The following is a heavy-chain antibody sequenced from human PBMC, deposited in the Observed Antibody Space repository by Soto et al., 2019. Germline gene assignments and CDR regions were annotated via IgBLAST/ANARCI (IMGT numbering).Heavy chain of an antibody. J-gene: IGHJ4*02. CDR2: ISSKTEGGTT. Sequence: GGSLRLSCAASGPTFSSAWMNWVRQAPGKGLEWVGRISSKTEGGTTDYAAPVKGRFTISRDDSKNTLYLQMNSLKSEDTAVYYCRTRAALVSYWGQGTLVTVSS. V-gene: IGHV3-15*07. CDR3: RTRAALVSY. CDR1: GPTFSSAW. D-gene: IGHD5-18*01.